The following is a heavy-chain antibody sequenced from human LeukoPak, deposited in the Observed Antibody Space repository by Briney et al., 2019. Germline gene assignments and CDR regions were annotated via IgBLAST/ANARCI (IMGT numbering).Heavy chain of an antibody. J-gene: IGHJ6*04. CDR3: ARRIAVAGLGVHYGMDV. CDR2: ISSSSSYT. V-gene: IGHV3-11*06. Sequence: GRSLRPSCAASGFTFSDYYMSWIRQAPGKGLEWVSYISSSSSYTNYADSVKGRFTISRDNAKNSLYLQMNSLRAEDTAVYYCARRIAVAGLGVHYGMDVWGKGTTVTVSS. D-gene: IGHD6-19*01. CDR1: GFTFSDYY.